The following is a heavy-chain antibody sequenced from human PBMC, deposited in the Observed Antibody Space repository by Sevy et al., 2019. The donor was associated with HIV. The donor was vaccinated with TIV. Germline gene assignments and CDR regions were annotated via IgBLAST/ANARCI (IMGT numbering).Heavy chain of an antibody. D-gene: IGHD2-21*02. Sequence: GGSLRLSCAASGFTFSSYAMTWVRQAPGKGLEWVSIISGSDGRTYDADSVKGRFTISRDNSKNTLYLQMNSLRDEDTAVYYCARVQNCGRHCPLDYRGQGTLVTVSS. CDR3: ARVQNCGRHCPLDY. CDR2: ISGSDGRT. CDR1: GFTFSSYA. V-gene: IGHV3-23*01. J-gene: IGHJ4*02.